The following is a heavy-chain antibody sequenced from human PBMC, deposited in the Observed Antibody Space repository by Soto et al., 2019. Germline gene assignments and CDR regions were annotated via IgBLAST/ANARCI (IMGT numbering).Heavy chain of an antibody. Sequence: QVQLQESGPGLVKPSGTLSLTCAVSGGSISTSNWWAWFRQSPGKGLEWLGEVYHSGDTNYNPSLESRVTVSVAYPMNHFSLKLTSVTAADTAVYFCARSRYFDWLPLDSWGQGTLVTVSS. CDR3: ARSRYFDWLPLDS. V-gene: IGHV4-4*02. CDR1: GGSISTSNW. D-gene: IGHD3-9*01. CDR2: VYHSGDT. J-gene: IGHJ4*02.